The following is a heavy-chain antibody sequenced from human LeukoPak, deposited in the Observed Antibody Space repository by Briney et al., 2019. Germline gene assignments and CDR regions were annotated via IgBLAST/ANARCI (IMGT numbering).Heavy chain of an antibody. CDR3: AKGGYSYGPGDPHFDY. V-gene: IGHV3-23*01. CDR1: GFTFSSYA. J-gene: IGHJ4*02. D-gene: IGHD5-18*01. CDR2: ISGSGGST. Sequence: GGSLRLSCAASGFTFSSYAMSWVRQAPGKGLEWVSAISGSGGSTYYADSVKGRFTISRDNSKNTLYLQMNSLRAEDTAVYYCAKGGYSYGPGDPHFDYWGQGTLVTVSP.